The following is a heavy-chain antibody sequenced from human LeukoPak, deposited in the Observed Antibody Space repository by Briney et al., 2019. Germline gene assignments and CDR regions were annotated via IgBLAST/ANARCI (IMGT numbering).Heavy chain of an antibody. V-gene: IGHV3-30-3*01. CDR1: GFTFSSYA. J-gene: IGHJ4*02. Sequence: GGSLRLSCAASGFTFSSYAMHWVRQAPGKGLEWVAVISYDGSDKYYADSVKGRFTISRDNSKNTLYLQMNSLKTEDTAVYYRARDLGTSGWYRGPDYWGQGTLVTVSS. CDR2: ISYDGSDK. D-gene: IGHD6-19*01. CDR3: ARDLGTSGWYRGPDY.